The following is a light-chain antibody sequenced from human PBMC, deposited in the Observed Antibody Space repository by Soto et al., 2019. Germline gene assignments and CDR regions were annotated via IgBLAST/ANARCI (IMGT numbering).Light chain of an antibody. CDR1: QSISSS. CDR3: QQSYSSPQMYT. J-gene: IGKJ2*01. Sequence: DIQMTQSPSSLSASVGDRVTITCRASQSISSSLNWYQQKPGKAPDLLIYAASNLQSGVPSRFSGSGSGTXXXXXXXXLQPEDFATYYCQQSYSSPQMYTFGQGTKLEIK. V-gene: IGKV1-39*01. CDR2: AAS.